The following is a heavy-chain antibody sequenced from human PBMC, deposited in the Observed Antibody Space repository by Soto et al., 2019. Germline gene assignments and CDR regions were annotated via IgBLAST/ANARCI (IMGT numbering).Heavy chain of an antibody. J-gene: IGHJ1*01. V-gene: IGHV3-21*01. CDR2: ISSSSSYI. CDR3: ARDLISSSWYAEYFQH. CDR1: GFTFSSYS. Sequence: PGGSLRLSCAASGFTFSSYSMNWVRQAPGKGLEWVSSISSSSSYIYYADSVKGRFTISRDNAKNSLYLQMNSLRAEDTAVYYCARDLISSSWYAEYFQHWGQGTLVTVS. D-gene: IGHD6-13*01.